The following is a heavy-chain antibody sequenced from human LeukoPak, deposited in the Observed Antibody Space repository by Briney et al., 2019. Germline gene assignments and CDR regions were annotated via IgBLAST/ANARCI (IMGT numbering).Heavy chain of an antibody. Sequence: GGSLRLSCAASGFTSSSHWMSWVRQSPGKGLEWMATIKPDGSDENYVDSVKGRFTISRDNAKNSLHLQMSSLRAEDTALYYCVTGGHYSGSWGQGSLVTVSS. J-gene: IGHJ4*02. CDR2: IKPDGSDE. D-gene: IGHD3-3*01. CDR3: VTGGHYSGS. CDR1: GFTSSSHW. V-gene: IGHV3-7*01.